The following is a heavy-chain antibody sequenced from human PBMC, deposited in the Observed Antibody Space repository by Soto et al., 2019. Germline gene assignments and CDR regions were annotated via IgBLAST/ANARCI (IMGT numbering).Heavy chain of an antibody. D-gene: IGHD3-3*01. CDR3: ARDGQDFWSGFHYGMDV. J-gene: IGHJ6*02. CDR2: INPNSGGT. CDR1: GYTFTGYY. V-gene: IGHV1-2*04. Sequence: GASVRVSCKASGYTFTGYYMHWVRQAPGQGLEWMGWINPNSGGTNYAQKFQGWVTMTRDTSISTVYMELSRLRSDDTAVYYCARDGQDFWSGFHYGMDVWGQGTTVTVSS.